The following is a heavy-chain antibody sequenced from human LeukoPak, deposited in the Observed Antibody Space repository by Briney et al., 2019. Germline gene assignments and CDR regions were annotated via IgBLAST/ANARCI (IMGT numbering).Heavy chain of an antibody. J-gene: IGHJ4*02. V-gene: IGHV3-33*01. CDR1: GFTFSNYG. CDR3: ARANRPFHTCGWYKDY. Sequence: SGGSLRLSCAVSGFTFSNYGMYWVRQAPGKGLEWVAVIWYDGSNKYYADSVKGRFTLSRDNSKNTLYLQMDSLRAEDTAVYYCARANRPFHTCGWYKDYWGQGTLVTVSS. D-gene: IGHD6-19*01. CDR2: IWYDGSNK.